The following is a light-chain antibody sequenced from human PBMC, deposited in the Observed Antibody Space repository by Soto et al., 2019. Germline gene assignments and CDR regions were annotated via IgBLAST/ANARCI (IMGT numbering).Light chain of an antibody. V-gene: IGKV1-39*01. CDR3: HQIYNPPWT. Sequence: DVQMTQSPSSLSASVGDRVTVTCRASQDITIYLNWDQHKPGKAPNLLIYGASNLQGGVPSRFSGSGSGTDFTLTISSLHPQEFATYYCHQIYNPPWTFGQGTKVEI. CDR1: QDITIY. J-gene: IGKJ1*01. CDR2: GAS.